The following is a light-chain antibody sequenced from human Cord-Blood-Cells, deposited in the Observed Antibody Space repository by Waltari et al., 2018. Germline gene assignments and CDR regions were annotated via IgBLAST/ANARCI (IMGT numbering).Light chain of an antibody. CDR2: GAS. Sequence: ELVMTQSPVTLSVSPGDRAPLSCRASPSVSSNLAWYQQKPGQAPRLISYGASTRATGIPARFSGSGSGTEFTLTISSLQSEDFAVYYCQQYNNWPRTFGQGTKLEIK. J-gene: IGKJ2*01. V-gene: IGKV3-15*01. CDR1: PSVSSN. CDR3: QQYNNWPRT.